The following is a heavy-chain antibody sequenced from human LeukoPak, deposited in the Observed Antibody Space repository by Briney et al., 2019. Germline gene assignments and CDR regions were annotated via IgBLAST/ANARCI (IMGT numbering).Heavy chain of an antibody. J-gene: IGHJ6*02. CDR2: ISAYNGNT. CDR3: ARGPNCSGGSCYYYYGMDV. CDR1: GYTFTSYG. Sequence: GASVKVSCKASGYTFTSYGISWVRQAPGQGFEWMGWISAYNGNTNYAQKLQGRVTMTTDTSTSTAYMELRSLRSDDTAVYYCARGPNCSGGSCYYYYGMDVWGQGTTVTVSS. D-gene: IGHD2-15*01. V-gene: IGHV1-18*01.